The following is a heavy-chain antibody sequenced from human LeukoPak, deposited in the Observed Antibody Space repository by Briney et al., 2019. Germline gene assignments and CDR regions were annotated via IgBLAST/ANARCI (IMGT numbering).Heavy chain of an antibody. V-gene: IGHV1-8*02. D-gene: IGHD6-13*01. CDR1: GYTFTSYG. Sequence: ASVKVSCKASGYTFTSYGISWVRQATGQGLEWMGWMNPNGGNTGYAQKFQGRVTMTRNTSISTAYMELSSLRSEDMAVYYCARRRSGMAAAVTHWFDPWGQGTLVTVSS. CDR3: ARRRSGMAAAVTHWFDP. J-gene: IGHJ5*02. CDR2: MNPNGGNT.